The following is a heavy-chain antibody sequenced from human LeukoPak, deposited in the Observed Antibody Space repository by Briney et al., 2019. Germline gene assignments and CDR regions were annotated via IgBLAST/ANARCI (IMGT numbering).Heavy chain of an antibody. CDR2: ISGSGGST. Sequence: PGGTLRLSCAASGFTFSSYGMSWVRQAPGKGLEWVSAISGSGGSTYYADSVKGRFTISRDNSKNTLYLQMNSLRAEDTAVYYCAKDARYYYGSGSHIDYWGQGTLVTVSS. J-gene: IGHJ4*02. CDR3: AKDARYYYGSGSHIDY. CDR1: GFTFSSYG. D-gene: IGHD3-10*01. V-gene: IGHV3-23*01.